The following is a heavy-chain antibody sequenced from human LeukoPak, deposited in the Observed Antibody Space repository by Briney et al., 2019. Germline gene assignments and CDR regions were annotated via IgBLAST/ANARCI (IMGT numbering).Heavy chain of an antibody. D-gene: IGHD3-9*01. CDR3: ARFEYYDILTGYYSRGDD. V-gene: IGHV3-74*01. Sequence: PGGSLRLSCAASGFTFSSYWMHWVRQAPGKGLVWVSRINSDGSSTSYADSVKGRFTISRDNAKNTLYLQMNSLRAEDTAVYYCARFEYYDILTGYYSRGDDWGQGTLVTVSS. CDR2: INSDGSST. CDR1: GFTFSSYW. J-gene: IGHJ4*02.